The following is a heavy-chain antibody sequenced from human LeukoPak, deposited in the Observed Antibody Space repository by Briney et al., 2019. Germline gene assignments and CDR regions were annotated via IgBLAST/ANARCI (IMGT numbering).Heavy chain of an antibody. CDR3: ARSPWDKGRTSLDY. D-gene: IGHD1/OR15-1a*01. CDR1: GGSINSYY. J-gene: IGHJ4*02. Sequence: KPSETLSLTCTVSGGSINSYYWSWTRQPPGKGLEWIGYFYYIGNTNYNPSLKSRVTISVDMSKNQLSLKLTSVAAADTAVYYCARSPWDKGRTSLDYWGQGTLVTVSS. CDR2: FYYIGNT. V-gene: IGHV4-59*01.